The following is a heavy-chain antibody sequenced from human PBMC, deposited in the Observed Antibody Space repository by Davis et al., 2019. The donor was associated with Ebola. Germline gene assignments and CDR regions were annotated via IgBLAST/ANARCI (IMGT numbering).Heavy chain of an antibody. CDR1: GYTFTGYY. CDR2: INPNSGGT. D-gene: IGHD3-3*01. J-gene: IGHJ4*02. V-gene: IGHV1-2*04. CDR3: ARDGTRLGFLGAGLSGFDY. Sequence: ASVKVSCKASGYTFTGYYMHWVRQAPGQGLEWMGWINPNSGGTNYAQKFQGWVSMTRDTSISTAYMELSRLRSDDTAVYYCARDGTRLGFLGAGLSGFDYWGQGTLVTVSS.